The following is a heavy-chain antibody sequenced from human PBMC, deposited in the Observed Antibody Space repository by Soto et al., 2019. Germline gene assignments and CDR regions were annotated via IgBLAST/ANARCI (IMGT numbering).Heavy chain of an antibody. D-gene: IGHD3-22*01. Sequence: QVQLQESGPGLVKPSQTLSLTCTVSGGSISSGGYYWSWIRQHPGKGLEWIGYIYYSGSTYYNPSFRSRVTISVDTYKTQFTLKLSSVTAADTDVYYCARGLQLYYYNSSGYFEYWGQGTLVTVSS. J-gene: IGHJ4*02. V-gene: IGHV4-31*03. CDR3: ARGLQLYYYNSSGYFEY. CDR1: GGSISSGGYY. CDR2: IYYSGST.